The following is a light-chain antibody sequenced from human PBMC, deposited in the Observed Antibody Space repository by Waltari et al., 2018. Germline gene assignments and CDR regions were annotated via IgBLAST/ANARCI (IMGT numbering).Light chain of an antibody. CDR1: QSIVGW. CDR3: QQYKSYSRT. V-gene: IGKV1-5*03. Sequence: DIQMTQSPSTLSASVGDRVTITCRASQSIVGWLAWYQQKPGKAPNLLIYKASNLESGVPSRFSGSVSGTEFPLTISSLQPDDFATYYCQQYKSYSRTFGQGTKVEIK. J-gene: IGKJ1*01. CDR2: KAS.